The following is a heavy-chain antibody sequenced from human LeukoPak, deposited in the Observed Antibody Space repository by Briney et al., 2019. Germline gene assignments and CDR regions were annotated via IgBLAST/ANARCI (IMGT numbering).Heavy chain of an antibody. CDR1: GGSISSSSYY. V-gene: IGHV4-39*01. Sequence: PSETLSLTCTVSGGSISSSSYYWGWLRQPPGKGLEWIVNIYYTGSTYYNPSLKSRVTMSVDTSKNQFSLKLTSVTAADTAFYYCARRRYSGSSGWYFDFWGRGTLVTVSS. J-gene: IGHJ2*01. CDR2: IYYTGST. D-gene: IGHD1-26*01. CDR3: ARRRYSGSSGWYFDF.